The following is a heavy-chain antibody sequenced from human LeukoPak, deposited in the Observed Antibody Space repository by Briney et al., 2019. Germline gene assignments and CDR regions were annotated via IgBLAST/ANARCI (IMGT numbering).Heavy chain of an antibody. CDR2: NNPNSGGT. J-gene: IGHJ5*02. Sequence: ASVKVSCKASGYTFTGYYMHWVRQAPGQGLEWMGWNNPNSGGTNYAQKFQGRVTMTRDTSISTAYMELSRLRSDDTAVYYCARDFRVVPAARPIRQPFDPWGQGTLVTVSS. CDR1: GYTFTGYY. D-gene: IGHD2-2*01. CDR3: ARDFRVVPAARPIRQPFDP. V-gene: IGHV1-2*02.